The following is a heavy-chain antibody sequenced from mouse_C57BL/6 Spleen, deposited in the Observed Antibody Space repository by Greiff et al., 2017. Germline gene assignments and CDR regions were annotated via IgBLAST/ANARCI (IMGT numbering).Heavy chain of an antibody. CDR3: ARRDDYEGAWFAY. J-gene: IGHJ3*01. CDR2: IHPNSGST. Sequence: QVQLKQPGAELVKPGASVKLSCKASGYTFTSYWMHWVKQRPGQGLEWIGMIHPNSGSTNYNEKFKSKATLTVDKSSITAYMQLSSLTSEDSAVYYCARRDDYEGAWFAYWGQGTLVTVSA. CDR1: GYTFTSYW. V-gene: IGHV1-64*01. D-gene: IGHD2-4*01.